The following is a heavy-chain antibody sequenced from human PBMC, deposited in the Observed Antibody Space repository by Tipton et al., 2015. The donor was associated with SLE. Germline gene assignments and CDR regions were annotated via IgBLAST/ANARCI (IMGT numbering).Heavy chain of an antibody. J-gene: IGHJ3*02. CDR1: GGSISSHY. D-gene: IGHD6-19*01. CDR3: ARVRAVAGTIFDAFDI. Sequence: TLSLTCTVSGGSISSHYWSWIRQHPGKGLEWIGYIYYSGSTYYNPSLKSRVTISVDTSKNQFSLKLSSVTAADTAVYYCARVRAVAGTIFDAFDIWGQGTMVTVSA. V-gene: IGHV4-31*03. CDR2: IYYSGST.